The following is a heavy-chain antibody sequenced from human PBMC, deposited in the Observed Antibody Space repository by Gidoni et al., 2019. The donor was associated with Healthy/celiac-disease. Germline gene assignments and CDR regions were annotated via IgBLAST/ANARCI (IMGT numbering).Heavy chain of an antibody. Sequence: QITLKESGPTLVQPTQTLTLTCTFSGFSLSTSGVGVGWIRQPPGKALEWLALIYWDDDKRYSQSLKSRLTITKDTSKNQVVLTMTNMDPVDTATYYCAHKGSGAVAGTLDYWGQGTLVTVSS. J-gene: IGHJ4*02. V-gene: IGHV2-5*02. CDR3: AHKGSGAVAGTLDY. D-gene: IGHD6-19*01. CDR2: IYWDDDK. CDR1: GFSLSTSGVG.